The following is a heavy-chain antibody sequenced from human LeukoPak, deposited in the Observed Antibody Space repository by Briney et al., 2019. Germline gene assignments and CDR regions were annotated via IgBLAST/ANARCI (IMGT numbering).Heavy chain of an antibody. J-gene: IGHJ4*02. Sequence: GGSLRLSCAASGFTVSSNYMSWVRQAPGKGLDWVSVIYGGGSTYYADSVKGRFTISRDSSKNTLYLQMNSLRAEDTAVYYCARDRGIAAAMDYWGQGTLVTVSS. V-gene: IGHV3-53*01. CDR1: GFTVSSNY. CDR3: ARDRGIAAAMDY. CDR2: IYGGGST. D-gene: IGHD6-13*01.